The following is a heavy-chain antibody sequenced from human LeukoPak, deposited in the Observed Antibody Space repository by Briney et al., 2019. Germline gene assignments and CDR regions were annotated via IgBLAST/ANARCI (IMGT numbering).Heavy chain of an antibody. D-gene: IGHD5-18*01. CDR3: ARHEDTAMVVSPFGS. J-gene: IGHJ4*02. CDR1: GGSISTYY. V-gene: IGHV4-59*01. Sequence: SETLSLTCTVSGGSISTYYWSWIRQPPGKGLEWIGYIYYSGSTNYNPSLKSRVIISLDTSKNQFSLKVTSVTAADTAVYYCARHEDTAMVVSPFGSWGQGTLVTVSS. CDR2: IYYSGST.